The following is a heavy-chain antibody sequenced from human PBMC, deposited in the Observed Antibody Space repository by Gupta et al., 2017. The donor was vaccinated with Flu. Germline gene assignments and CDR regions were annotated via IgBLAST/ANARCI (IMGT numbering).Heavy chain of an antibody. CDR1: GFIFSSYA. D-gene: IGHD1-26*01. CDR2: VSSDGGST. Sequence: EVQLLESGGGLVQPGGSLRLSCVASGFIFSSYAINWVRQAPGKGLEWLSVVSSDGGSTYYADSVKGRVTISRDNSKNTLYLQMNRLRAEDTAVYYCVKGGYSAPPASAFDIWGQGTMVTVSS. J-gene: IGHJ3*02. V-gene: IGHV3-23*01. CDR3: VKGGYSAPPASAFDI.